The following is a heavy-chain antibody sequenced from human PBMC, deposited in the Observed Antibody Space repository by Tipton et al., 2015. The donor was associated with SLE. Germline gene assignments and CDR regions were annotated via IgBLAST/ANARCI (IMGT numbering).Heavy chain of an antibody. CDR3: AGAVVPMLWRSFDY. CDR2: IYSGGST. V-gene: IGHV3-53*05. D-gene: IGHD2-2*01. J-gene: IGHJ4*02. Sequence: SLRLSCAASGVTVSSNYMSWVRQAPGKGLEWVSVIYSGGSTYYADSVKGRFTISRDNSKNTLYLQMNSLRAEDTAVYYCAGAVVPMLWRSFDYWGQGTLVTVSS. CDR1: GVTVSSNY.